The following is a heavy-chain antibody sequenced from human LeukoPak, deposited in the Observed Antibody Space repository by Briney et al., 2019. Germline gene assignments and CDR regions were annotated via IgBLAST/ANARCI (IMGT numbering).Heavy chain of an antibody. J-gene: IGHJ6*03. V-gene: IGHV3-21*01. CDR2: ISSSGSYI. CDR3: ARAIPWIQLWATYMDV. Sequence: GGSLRLSCAASGFTFSSYSMNWVRQAPGKGLEWVSSISSSGSYIYYADSVKGRFTISRDNAKNSLYLQMNSLRAEDTAVYHCARAIPWIQLWATYMDVWGKGTTVTISS. D-gene: IGHD5-18*01. CDR1: GFTFSSYS.